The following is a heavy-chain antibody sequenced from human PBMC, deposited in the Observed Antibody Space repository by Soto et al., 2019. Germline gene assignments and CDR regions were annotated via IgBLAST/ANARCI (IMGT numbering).Heavy chain of an antibody. CDR2: IYYTGTT. J-gene: IGHJ5*02. D-gene: IGHD1-1*01. Sequence: SETLALTYAVAGGSISSGGYSWSWIRQPPGKGLEWIGYIYYTGTTNYNSSLKSRVTISVDTSKNQFSLKLSSLTTADTAVYYCARHNVGGTTLAWFDPWGPGSLVTVS. V-gene: IGHV4-61*08. CDR3: ARHNVGGTTLAWFDP. CDR1: GGSISSGGYS.